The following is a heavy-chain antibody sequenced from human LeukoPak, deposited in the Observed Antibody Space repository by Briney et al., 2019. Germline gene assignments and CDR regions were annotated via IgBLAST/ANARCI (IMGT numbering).Heavy chain of an antibody. CDR1: GGSFSGYY. D-gene: IGHD1-7*01. V-gene: IGHV4-34*01. CDR3: AGLRTFDY. J-gene: IGHJ4*02. Sequence: KPSETLSLTCAVYGGSFSGYYWSWIRQPPGKGLEWIGEISHSGSTNYNPSLKSRVTISVDTSKNQFSLKLSSVTAADTAVYYCAGLRTFDYWGQGTLVTVSS. CDR2: ISHSGST.